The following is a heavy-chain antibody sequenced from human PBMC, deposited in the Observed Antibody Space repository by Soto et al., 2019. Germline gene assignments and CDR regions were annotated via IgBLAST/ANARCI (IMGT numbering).Heavy chain of an antibody. J-gene: IGHJ4*02. CDR2: IYYSGNT. D-gene: IGHD5-12*01. CDR3: ARPAIVATILTQFDY. CDR1: GGSISSSSYY. Sequence: SETLSLTCTVSGGSISSSSYYWGWIRQPPGKGLEWIGYIYYSGNTYYNPSLKSRVTISVDTSKNQFSLKLSSVTAADTAVYYCARPAIVATILTQFDYWGQGTLVTVAS. V-gene: IGHV4-39*01.